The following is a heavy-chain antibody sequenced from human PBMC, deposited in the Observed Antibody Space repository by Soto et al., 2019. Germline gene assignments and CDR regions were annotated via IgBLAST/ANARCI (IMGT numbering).Heavy chain of an antibody. J-gene: IGHJ4*02. CDR1: GFSFKNFA. Sequence: QVQLVESGGGVVQPGGSLRLSCAASGFSFKNFAMHGVRQAPGKGLEWVAMIWYDAINKYYADSVKGRFTISRDHSRSTLSLQMDSLRAEDTAVYYCARDWNAGIFDYWGQGTLVTVSS. V-gene: IGHV3-33*01. CDR2: IWYDAINK. CDR3: ARDWNAGIFDY. D-gene: IGHD1-1*01.